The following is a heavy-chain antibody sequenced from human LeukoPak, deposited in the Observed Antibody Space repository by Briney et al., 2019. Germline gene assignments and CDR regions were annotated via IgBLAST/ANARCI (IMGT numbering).Heavy chain of an antibody. J-gene: IGHJ4*02. D-gene: IGHD5-12*01. CDR3: ARDEGGYSGYDQLFDY. Sequence: GGSLRLSCAASGFTVSSNYMSWVRQAPGKGLEWVSVIYSGGSSYYADSVKGRFTISRDNSKNTLYLQMNSLRAEDTAVYYCARDEGGYSGYDQLFDYWGQGTLVTVSS. V-gene: IGHV3-53*05. CDR2: IYSGGSS. CDR1: GFTVSSNY.